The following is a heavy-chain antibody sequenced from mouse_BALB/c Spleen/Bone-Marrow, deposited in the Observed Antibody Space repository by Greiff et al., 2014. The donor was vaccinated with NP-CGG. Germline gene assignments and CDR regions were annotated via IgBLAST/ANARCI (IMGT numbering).Heavy chain of an antibody. CDR3: ARENDYWYFDV. V-gene: IGHV1-9*01. CDR1: GYTFSSYW. J-gene: IGHJ1*01. CDR2: ILPGSGNT. D-gene: IGHD2-3*01. Sequence: VQLQQSGAELMKPGASVKISCKATGYTFSSYWIEWVKQRPGHGLEWIGEILPGSGNTNYNEKFKGKATFTADTSSNTAYMQLSSLTSEDSAVYYCARENDYWYFDVRGAGTTVTVSS.